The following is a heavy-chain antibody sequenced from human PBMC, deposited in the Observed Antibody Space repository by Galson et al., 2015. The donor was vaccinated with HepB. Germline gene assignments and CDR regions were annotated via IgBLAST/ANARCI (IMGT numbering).Heavy chain of an antibody. CDR3: ARDPLGGPVDY. D-gene: IGHD2-15*01. Sequence: SLRLSCAASGFTFSDYYMSWIRQAPGKGLEWVSYISSSSSYTNYADSVKGRFTISRDNAKNSLYLQMNSLRAEDTAVYYCARDPLGGPVDYWGQGTLVTVSS. V-gene: IGHV3-11*06. CDR2: ISSSSSYT. CDR1: GFTFSDYY. J-gene: IGHJ4*02.